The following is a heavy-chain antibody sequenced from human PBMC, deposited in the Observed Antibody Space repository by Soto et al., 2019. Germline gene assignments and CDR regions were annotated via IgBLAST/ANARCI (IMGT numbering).Heavy chain of an antibody. V-gene: IGHV3-30*18. D-gene: IGHD6-13*01. CDR2: ISYDGSNK. CDR3: AKDHGYSSSWTGCDY. J-gene: IGHJ4*02. Sequence: QVQLVESGGGVVQPGRSLRLSCAASGFTFSSYGMHWVRQAPGKGLAWVAVISYDGSNKYYADSVKGRFTISRDNSKNTLYLQMNSLRAEDTAVYYCAKDHGYSSSWTGCDYWGQGTLVTVSS. CDR1: GFTFSSYG.